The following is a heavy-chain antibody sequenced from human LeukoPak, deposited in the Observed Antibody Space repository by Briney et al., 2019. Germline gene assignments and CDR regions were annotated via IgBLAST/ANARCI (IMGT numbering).Heavy chain of an antibody. Sequence: PGRSLRLSCAASGFTFSSYGMHWVRQAPGKGLEWVAVISFDGSNKYFADSVKGRFTISRDNSKNTLYLQMNSLRAEDTAVYYCAPYLGYCSSTSCPFDYWGQGTLVTVSS. D-gene: IGHD2-2*01. J-gene: IGHJ4*02. CDR3: APYLGYCSSTSCPFDY. CDR1: GFTFSSYG. V-gene: IGHV3-30*03. CDR2: ISFDGSNK.